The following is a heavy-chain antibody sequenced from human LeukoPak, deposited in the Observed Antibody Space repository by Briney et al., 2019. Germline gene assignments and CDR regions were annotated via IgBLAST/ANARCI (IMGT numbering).Heavy chain of an antibody. CDR2: IYHSGST. V-gene: IGHV4-38-2*02. CDR1: GYSISSGYF. J-gene: IGHJ4*02. D-gene: IGHD3-3*01. CDR3: ARHGNFWSGLIDY. Sequence: PSETLSLTCTVSGYSISSGYFWGWVRQPPGKGLEWIGNIYHSGSTYYNPSLKSRVTISVDTSKNQFSLKLSSVTAADTAVYYCARHGNFWSGLIDYWGQGTLVTVSS.